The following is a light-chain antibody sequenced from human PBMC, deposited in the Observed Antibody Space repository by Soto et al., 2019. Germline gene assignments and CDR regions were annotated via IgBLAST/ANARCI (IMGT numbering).Light chain of an antibody. V-gene: IGKV3-20*01. CDR3: QHYGYSPWT. CDR1: QSVSSSY. J-gene: IGKJ1*01. CDR2: GAS. Sequence: IVLTQSPGTLSLSPGERATLSCRASQSVSSSYLAWYQQKPGHAPRLLIYGASSRATGIPDRFSGSGSGTDFTLTISRLEPEDFAVYYCQHYGYSPWTFGQGTKVEIK.